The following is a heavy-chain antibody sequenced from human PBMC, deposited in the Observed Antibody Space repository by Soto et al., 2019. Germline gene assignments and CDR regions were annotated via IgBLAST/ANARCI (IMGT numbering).Heavy chain of an antibody. J-gene: IGHJ6*03. V-gene: IGHV1-69*02. CDR2: IIPILGIA. CDR3: ARGRIAGTANYYYYYMDV. D-gene: IGHD6-13*01. Sequence: SVKVSCKASGGTFSSYTISWVRQAPGQGLEWMGRIIPILGIANYAQKFQGRVTITADKSTSTAYMELSSLRSEDTAVYYCARGRIAGTANYYYYYMDVWGKGTTVTVSS. CDR1: GGTFSSYT.